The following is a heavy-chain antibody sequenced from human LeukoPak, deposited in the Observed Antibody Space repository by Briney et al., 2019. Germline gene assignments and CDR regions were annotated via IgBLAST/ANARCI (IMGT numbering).Heavy chain of an antibody. CDR3: VRAIPASILGAFDI. CDR1: GFTFTDFY. V-gene: IGHV3-11*01. D-gene: IGHD2-2*02. Sequence: GGSLRLSCAASGFTFTDFYMSWIRQAPGKGLEWVSYINSGGSPIYYADSVKGRFTISRDSAKNSLYLQMNSLRAEDTAMYYCVRAIPASILGAFDIWGQGTMVTVSS. CDR2: INSGGSPI. J-gene: IGHJ3*02.